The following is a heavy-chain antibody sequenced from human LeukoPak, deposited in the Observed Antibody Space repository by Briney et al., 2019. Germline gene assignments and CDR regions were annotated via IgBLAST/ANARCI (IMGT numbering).Heavy chain of an antibody. CDR2: ISSSSSYI. V-gene: IGHV3-21*01. J-gene: IGHJ6*02. Sequence: PGGSLRLSCAASGFTFSTYWMSWVRQAPGKGLEWVSSISSSSSYIYYADSVKGRFTISRDNAKNPLYLQMNSLRAEDTAVYYCARGRALGYYGMDVWGQGTTVTVSS. CDR1: GFTFSTYW. CDR3: ARGRALGYYGMDV.